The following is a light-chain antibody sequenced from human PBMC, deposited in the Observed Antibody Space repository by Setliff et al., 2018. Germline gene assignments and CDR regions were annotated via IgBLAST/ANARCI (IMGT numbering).Light chain of an antibody. V-gene: IGLV2-14*01. CDR2: EVS. CDR1: SSDVGVYNS. Sequence: QSVLAQPASVSGSPGQSITISCTGTSSDVGVYNSVSWYQQHPGKAPKLMIYEVSNRPSGISSRFSGSKSGNTASLTISGLQAEDEADYYCNSYTGTTTPYVFGTGTKVTVL. CDR3: NSYTGTTTPYV. J-gene: IGLJ1*01.